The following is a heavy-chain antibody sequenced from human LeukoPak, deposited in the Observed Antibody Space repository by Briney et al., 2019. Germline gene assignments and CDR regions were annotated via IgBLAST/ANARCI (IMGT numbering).Heavy chain of an antibody. Sequence: SQTLSLTCAVSGGSIRSDGYSWSWIRQPPGKGLEWIGFIYSNGNTYYNPSFKSRHSISLETSKNQFSLKLSSVTAADTAVYYCGRVIYGSGIGDYYMDVWGKGTTVTISS. D-gene: IGHD3-10*01. J-gene: IGHJ6*03. CDR2: IYSNGNT. CDR1: GGSIRSDGYS. V-gene: IGHV4-30-4*07. CDR3: GRVIYGSGIGDYYMDV.